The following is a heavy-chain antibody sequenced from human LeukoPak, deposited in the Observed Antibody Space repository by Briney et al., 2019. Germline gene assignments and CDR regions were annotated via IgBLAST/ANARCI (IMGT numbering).Heavy chain of an antibody. CDR3: ARDPAGPLIYFQH. CDR2: INPNSGGT. J-gene: IGHJ1*01. V-gene: IGHV1-2*02. CDR1: GYTFTDYY. Sequence: GASVKVSCKASGYTFTDYYMHWVRQAPGQGLEWMGWINPNSGGTNYAQKFQGRVTMTRDTSISTAYMELSRLRSDDTAVYYCARDPAGPLIYFQHWGQGTLVTVSS. D-gene: IGHD6-19*01.